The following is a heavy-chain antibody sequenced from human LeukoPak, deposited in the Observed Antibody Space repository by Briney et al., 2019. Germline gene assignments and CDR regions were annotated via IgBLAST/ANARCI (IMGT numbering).Heavy chain of an antibody. CDR1: GYTFTGYY. Sequence: GASVKVSCKASGYTFTGYYMHWVRQAPGQGLEWMGWINSNSGGTNYAQKFQGRVTMTRDTSISTAYMELSRLRSDDTAVYYCAREGGIVVVPAAHTHYYMDVWGKGTTVTVSS. D-gene: IGHD2-2*01. J-gene: IGHJ6*03. V-gene: IGHV1-2*02. CDR3: AREGGIVVVPAAHTHYYMDV. CDR2: INSNSGGT.